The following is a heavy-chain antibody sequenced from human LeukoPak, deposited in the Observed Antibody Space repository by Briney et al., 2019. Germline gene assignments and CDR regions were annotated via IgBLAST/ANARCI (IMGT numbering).Heavy chain of an antibody. J-gene: IGHJ4*02. Sequence: PGRSLRLSCAASGFTFSTYAMHWVRQAPGKGLEWVAVISYDESNKYYADSVRGRFTISRDSSKNTLYLQMNSLRAEDTGVYYCARRDGFGIDYWGQGTLVTVSS. D-gene: IGHD3-10*01. CDR2: ISYDESNK. CDR1: GFTFSTYA. CDR3: ARRDGFGIDY. V-gene: IGHV3-30-3*01.